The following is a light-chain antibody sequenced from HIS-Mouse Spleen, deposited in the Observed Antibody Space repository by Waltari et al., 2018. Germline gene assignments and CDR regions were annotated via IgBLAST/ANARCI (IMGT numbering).Light chain of an antibody. Sequence: SYELTQPPSVSVSPGQTARITCPGHALPKQYADWYQQKQGQAPVLVIYKDSERPSGIPERFSGSSSGTTVTLTISGVQAEDEADYYCQSADSSGTGWVFGGGTKLTVL. CDR2: KDS. CDR3: QSADSSGTGWV. J-gene: IGLJ3*02. CDR1: ALPKQY. V-gene: IGLV3-25*03.